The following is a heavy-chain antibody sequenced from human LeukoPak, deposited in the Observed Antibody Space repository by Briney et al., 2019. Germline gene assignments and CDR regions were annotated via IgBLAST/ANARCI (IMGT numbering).Heavy chain of an antibody. J-gene: IGHJ5*02. D-gene: IGHD2-15*01. CDR2: IYYSGST. V-gene: IGHV4-59*12. Sequence: SETLSLTCTVSGGSISSYYWSWIRQPPGKGLEWIGYIYYSGSTYYNPSLKSRVTISVDRSKNQFSLKLSSVTAADTAVYYCARGYCSGGSCYGTNWFDPWGQGTLVTVSS. CDR1: GGSISSYY. CDR3: ARGYCSGGSCYGTNWFDP.